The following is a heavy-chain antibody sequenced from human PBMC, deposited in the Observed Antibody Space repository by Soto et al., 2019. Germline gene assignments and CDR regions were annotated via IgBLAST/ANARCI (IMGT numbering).Heavy chain of an antibody. CDR3: ARDGAALLWFGELLPWFDP. V-gene: IGHV1-18*01. CDR2: ISAYNGKP. CDR1: GYTFTSHG. Sequence: ASVKVSCKASGYTFTSHGITWVRQAPGQGLEWMGWISAYNGKPKNAQNIQGRVTMTTDTSTSTAYMELSSLRSDDTAVYYCARDGAALLWFGELLPWFDPWG. D-gene: IGHD3-10*01. J-gene: IGHJ5*02.